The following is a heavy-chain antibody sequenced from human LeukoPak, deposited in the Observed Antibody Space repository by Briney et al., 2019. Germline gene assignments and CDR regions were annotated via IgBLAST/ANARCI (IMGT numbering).Heavy chain of an antibody. J-gene: IGHJ5*02. CDR3: ARDSRRGGTYSGSYVWFDP. CDR2: IYYSGST. V-gene: IGHV4-39*07. Sequence: KSSETLSLTCTVSGGSISSSSYYWGWIRQPPGKGLEWIGSIYYSGSTYYNPSLKSRVTISVDTSKNQFSLKLSSVTAADTAVYYCARDSRRGGTYSGSYVWFDPWGQGTLVTVSS. CDR1: GGSISSSSYY. D-gene: IGHD1-26*01.